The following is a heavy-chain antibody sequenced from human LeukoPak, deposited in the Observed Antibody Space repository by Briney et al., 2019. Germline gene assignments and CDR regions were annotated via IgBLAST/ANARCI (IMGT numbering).Heavy chain of an antibody. CDR3: AKAKSVGYSYGFDY. V-gene: IGHV3-9*03. CDR2: ISWNSGSI. CDR1: GFTFDDYA. D-gene: IGHD5-18*01. J-gene: IGHJ4*02. Sequence: QTGGSLRLSCAASGFTFDDYAMHWVRQAPGKGLEWVSGISWNSGSIGYADSVKGRFTISRDNAKNSLYLQMNSLGAEDMALYYRAKAKSVGYSYGFDYWGQGTLVTVSS.